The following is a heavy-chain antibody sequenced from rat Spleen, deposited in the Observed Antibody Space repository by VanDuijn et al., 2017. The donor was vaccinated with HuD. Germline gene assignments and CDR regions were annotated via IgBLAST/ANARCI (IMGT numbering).Heavy chain of an antibody. V-gene: IGHV5-25*01. J-gene: IGHJ2*01. CDR2: ISTGGGNT. D-gene: IGHD1-9*01. Sequence: EVQLVESGGGLVQPGRSMKLSCAALGFTFSNYYMAWVRQAPTKGLEWVASISTGGGNTYYRDSVKGRFTISRDNAKSTLYLEMDSLRSEDTATYYCARRHYGYTDYFDYWGQGVMVTVSS. CDR1: GFTFSNYY. CDR3: ARRHYGYTDYFDY.